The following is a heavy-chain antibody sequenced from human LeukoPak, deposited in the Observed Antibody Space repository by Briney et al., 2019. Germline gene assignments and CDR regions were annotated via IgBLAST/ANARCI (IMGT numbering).Heavy chain of an antibody. CDR2: INAGNGNT. Sequence: ASVKVSCKASGYTFTSYAMHWVRQAPGQRLEWMGWINAGNGNTKYSQRFQGRVTITRDTSASTAYMELSSLRSEDTAVYYCARVSIHTVTFPFDYWGQGTLVTVSS. V-gene: IGHV1-3*01. D-gene: IGHD4-17*01. J-gene: IGHJ4*02. CDR1: GYTFTSYA. CDR3: ARVSIHTVTFPFDY.